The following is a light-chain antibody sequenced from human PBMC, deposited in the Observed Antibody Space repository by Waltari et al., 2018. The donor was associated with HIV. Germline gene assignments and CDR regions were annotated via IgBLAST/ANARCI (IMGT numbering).Light chain of an antibody. Sequence: SYELTQPPSVSVSPGQTASITCSGDKLGDKYTCWYQQKAGQSPVLVIYQDSKRPSGDPGRFVCAKSGNTATLAISGTHIMDDADYYCQAWDSNTGVFGGGTKLTVL. CDR2: QDS. CDR1: KLGDKY. J-gene: IGLJ2*01. V-gene: IGLV3-1*01. CDR3: QAWDSNTGV.